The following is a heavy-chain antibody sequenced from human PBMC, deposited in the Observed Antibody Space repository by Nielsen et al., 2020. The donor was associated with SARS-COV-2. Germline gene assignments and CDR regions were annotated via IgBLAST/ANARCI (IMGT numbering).Heavy chain of an antibody. CDR2: IYYSGST. V-gene: IGHV4-30-4*01. Sequence: RQAPGKGLEWIRYIYYSGSTYYNPSLKSRVTISVDTSKNQFSLKLSSVTAADTALYYCARERVGGITIFGVVTRYGMDVWGQGTTVTVSS. D-gene: IGHD3-3*01. J-gene: IGHJ6*02. CDR3: ARERVGGITIFGVVTRYGMDV.